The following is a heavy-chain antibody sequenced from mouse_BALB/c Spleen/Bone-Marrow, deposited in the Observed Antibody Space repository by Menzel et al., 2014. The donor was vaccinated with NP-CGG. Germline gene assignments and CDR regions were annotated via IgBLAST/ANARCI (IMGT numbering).Heavy chain of an antibody. CDR3: ARVLTTATWGFAY. CDR1: GFSLTSYG. Sequence: VQVVESGPGLVAPSQSLSITCTVSGFSLTSYGVHWVRQPPGKGLEWLGAIWAGGSTNYNSALMSRLSITKDNSKSQVFLEMDSLQTDDTAMYYCARVLTTATWGFAYWGQGTLVTVSA. CDR2: IWAGGST. D-gene: IGHD1-2*01. J-gene: IGHJ3*01. V-gene: IGHV2-9*02.